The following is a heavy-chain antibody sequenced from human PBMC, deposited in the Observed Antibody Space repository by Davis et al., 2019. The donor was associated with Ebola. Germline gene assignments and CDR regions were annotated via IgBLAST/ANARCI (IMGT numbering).Heavy chain of an antibody. CDR2: IIPIFGTA. CDR3: AKWDCSGGSCYGPDY. J-gene: IGHJ4*02. V-gene: IGHV1-69*13. Sequence: SVKVSCKASGGTFSSYAISWVRQAPGQGLEWMGGIIPIFGTANYAQKFQGRVTITADESTSTAYMELSSLRSEDTAVYYCAKWDCSGGSCYGPDYWGQGTLVTVSS. D-gene: IGHD2-15*01. CDR1: GGTFSSYA.